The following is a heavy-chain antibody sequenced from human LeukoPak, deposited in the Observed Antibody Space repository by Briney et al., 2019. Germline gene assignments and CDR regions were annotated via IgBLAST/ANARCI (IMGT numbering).Heavy chain of an antibody. V-gene: IGHV1-18*01. CDR3: ARDGLRYFDWPESRNWFDP. CDR2: ISPYNGNT. D-gene: IGHD3-9*01. CDR1: GYTFTIYG. J-gene: IGHJ5*02. Sequence: ASVKVCCKASGYTFTIYGISWVRQAPGQGLEWMGWISPYNGNTNYAQKLQGRVTMTTDTSTSTAYMELRSLRSDDTAVYYCARDGLRYFDWPESRNWFDPWGQGTLVTVSS.